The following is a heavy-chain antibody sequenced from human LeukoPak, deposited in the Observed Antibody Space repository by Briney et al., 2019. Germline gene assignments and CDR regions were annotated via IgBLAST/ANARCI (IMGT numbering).Heavy chain of an antibody. Sequence: GGSLRLSCAASGFTFSSYGMHWVRQAPGKGLQWVAVISYDGNNKYYADSVKGRFTISRDNSKNTLYLQMNSLRAEDTAVYYCARSAGTGIYYFDYWGQGTLVTVSS. CDR2: ISYDGNNK. J-gene: IGHJ4*02. V-gene: IGHV3-30*03. CDR1: GFTFSSYG. CDR3: ARSAGTGIYYFDY. D-gene: IGHD6-19*01.